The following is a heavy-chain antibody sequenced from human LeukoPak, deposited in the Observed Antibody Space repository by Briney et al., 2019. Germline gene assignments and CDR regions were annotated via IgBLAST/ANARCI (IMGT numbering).Heavy chain of an antibody. V-gene: IGHV5-51*01. J-gene: IGHJ4*01. D-gene: IGHD3-9*01. Sequence: GESLRISCKGSGYSFTSYWIGWVRQMPGKGLEWMGIIYPGDSDTRYSPPFQGQVTIAADKSISTAYLQWSSLKASDTAMYYCASSAAAQLRYFDWGFDYWGHGTLVTVSS. CDR2: IYPGDSDT. CDR3: ASSAAAQLRYFDWGFDY. CDR1: GYSFTSYW.